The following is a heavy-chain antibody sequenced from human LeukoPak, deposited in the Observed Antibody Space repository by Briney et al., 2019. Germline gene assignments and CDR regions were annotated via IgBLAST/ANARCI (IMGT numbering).Heavy chain of an antibody. J-gene: IGHJ4*02. D-gene: IGHD5-12*01. Sequence: PGGSLRLSCAASGFTFSDYSMAWIRQAPGKGLEWVSYISGSGSGTDTADSVKGRFSISRDNAENLLFLQMDSLRADDTAVYYCAGGYDLYYFENWGQGTLVTVSS. CDR2: ISGSGSGT. V-gene: IGHV3-11*03. CDR3: AGGYDLYYFEN. CDR1: GFTFSDYS.